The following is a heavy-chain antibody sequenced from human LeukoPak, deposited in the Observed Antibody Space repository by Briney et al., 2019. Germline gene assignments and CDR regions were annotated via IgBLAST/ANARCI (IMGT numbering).Heavy chain of an antibody. CDR1: GGSISSSSYY. CDR2: IYYSGST. J-gene: IGHJ6*03. D-gene: IGHD6-19*01. Sequence: PSETLSLTCTVSGGSISSSSYYWGWIRQPPGKGLEWIGSIYYSGSTYYNPSLKSRVTISVDTSKNQFSLKLSSVTAADTAVYYCARHVVYSSGWYGSMWYYYYYMDVWGKGTTVTVSS. CDR3: ARHVVYSSGWYGSMWYYYYYMDV. V-gene: IGHV4-39*01.